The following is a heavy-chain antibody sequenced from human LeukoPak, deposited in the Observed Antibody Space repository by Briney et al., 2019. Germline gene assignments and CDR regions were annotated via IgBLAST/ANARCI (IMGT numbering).Heavy chain of an antibody. CDR3: ATSTYSSSPS. Sequence: AGGSLRLSCAASGFTFSNYWMIWVRQAPGKGLEWVANINEDASKKYYVDSVEGRFTISRDDAKNSLYLQMSSLRAEDTAMYYCATSTYSSSPSWGQGTLVTVSS. CDR1: GFTFSNYW. V-gene: IGHV3-7*01. D-gene: IGHD6-6*01. J-gene: IGHJ5*02. CDR2: INEDASKK.